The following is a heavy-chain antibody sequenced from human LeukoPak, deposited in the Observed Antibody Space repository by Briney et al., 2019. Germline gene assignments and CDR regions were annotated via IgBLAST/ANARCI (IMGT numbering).Heavy chain of an antibody. CDR2: IGGSGGST. V-gene: IGHV3-23*01. CDR1: GFTFSSYS. J-gene: IGHJ6*02. CDR3: ARHSSSYYYGMDV. Sequence: GGSLRLSCAASGFTFSSYSMNWVRQAPGKGLEWVSAIGGSGGSTYYADSVKGRFTISRDNSRNTLFLQMNSLRAEDTAVYYCARHSSSYYYGMDVWGQGTTVTVSS. D-gene: IGHD6-13*01.